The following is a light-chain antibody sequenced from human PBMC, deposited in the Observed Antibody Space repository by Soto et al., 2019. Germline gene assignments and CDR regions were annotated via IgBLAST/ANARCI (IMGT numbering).Light chain of an antibody. CDR3: QQYNKWFT. V-gene: IGKV3-15*01. CDR1: QSVSSN. J-gene: IGKJ2*01. Sequence: EIVMTQSPATLSVSPGDRATLSCRASQSVSSNLAWYQQKPGQGPRLLIYGASTRATGIPARFSGSGSGAEFTLTISSLQSEDFAVYYCQQYNKWFTFGQGTKLVIK. CDR2: GAS.